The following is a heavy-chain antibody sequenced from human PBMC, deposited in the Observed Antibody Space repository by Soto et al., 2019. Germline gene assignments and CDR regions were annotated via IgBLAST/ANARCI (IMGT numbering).Heavy chain of an antibody. CDR2: IKEDGSQY. J-gene: IGHJ4*02. CDR1: GFSFSNYC. V-gene: IGHV3-7*04. D-gene: IGHD3-10*01. Sequence: EMQLVDSGGCLVQPGDSLRISCVASGFSFSNYCMAWVRQAPGKGLEWVANIKEDGSQYTYVASVKGRFTISRDNAENSLSLQMNSLRAEDTAVYYCARETHYYATWVQGTLVTVSS. CDR3: ARETHYYAT.